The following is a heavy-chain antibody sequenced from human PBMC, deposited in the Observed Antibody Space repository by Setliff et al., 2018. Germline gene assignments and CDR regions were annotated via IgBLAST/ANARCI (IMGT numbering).Heavy chain of an antibody. CDR1: GYTFTSYG. V-gene: IGHV1-18*01. D-gene: IGHD2-15*01. CDR2: ISAGNGNT. J-gene: IGHJ3*02. CDR3: ATPRSGIIDAFDI. Sequence: ASVKVSCKASGYTFTSYGISWVRQAPGQGLEWMGWISAGNGNTKYSQKFQGRVTMTRNTSISTAYMELSSLRSEDTAVYYCATPRSGIIDAFDIWGQGTMVTVSS.